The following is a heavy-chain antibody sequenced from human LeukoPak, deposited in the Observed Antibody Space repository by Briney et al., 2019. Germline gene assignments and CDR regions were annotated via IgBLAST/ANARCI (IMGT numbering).Heavy chain of an antibody. Sequence: SETLSLTCTVSGGSISSSSYYWGWIRQPPGKGLEWIGSIYYSGGTYYNPSLKSRVTISVDTSKNQFSLKLSSVTAADTAVYYCARDSGSGYDDYWGQGTLVTVSS. CDR3: ARDSGSGYDDY. D-gene: IGHD5-12*01. J-gene: IGHJ4*02. CDR2: IYYSGGT. CDR1: GGSISSSSYY. V-gene: IGHV4-39*07.